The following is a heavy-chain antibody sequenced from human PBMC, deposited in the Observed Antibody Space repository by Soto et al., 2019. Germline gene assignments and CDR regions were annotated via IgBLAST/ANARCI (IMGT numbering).Heavy chain of an antibody. J-gene: IGHJ4*02. Sequence: LRLSCAASGFTVSSNYMSWVRQAPGKGPEWVSVTYSGGSTYYADSVKGRFTISRDNSKNTLYLQMNSLRAEDTAVYYCARAPSWTAGPFDYWGQGTLVTVSS. CDR3: ARAPSWTAGPFDY. D-gene: IGHD6-25*01. CDR2: TYSGGST. V-gene: IGHV3-66*01. CDR1: GFTVSSNY.